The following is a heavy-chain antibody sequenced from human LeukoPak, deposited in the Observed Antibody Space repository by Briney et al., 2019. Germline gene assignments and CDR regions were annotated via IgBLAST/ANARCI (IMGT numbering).Heavy chain of an antibody. CDR1: GYTFTSYD. CDR3: ARGLVAAGTFYYYYYYGMDV. Sequence: ASVKVSCKASGYTFTSYDINWVRQATGQGLEWMGWMNPNSGNTGYAQKFQGRVTMTRNTSISTAYMELSSLRSEDTAVYYCARGLVAAGTFYYYYYYGMDVWAKGPRSPSP. J-gene: IGHJ6*02. V-gene: IGHV1-8*01. CDR2: MNPNSGNT. D-gene: IGHD6-13*01.